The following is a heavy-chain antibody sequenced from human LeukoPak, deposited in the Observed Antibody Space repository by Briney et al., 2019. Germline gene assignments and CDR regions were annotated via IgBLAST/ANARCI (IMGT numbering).Heavy chain of an antibody. V-gene: IGHV4-61*05. Sequence: PSETLSLTCTVSGGSISSSSYYWGWIRQPPGKGLEWIGYIYYSGSTNYNPSLKSRVTISVDTSKNQFSLKLSSVTAADTAVYYCARPSGAGSFDYWGQGTLVTVSS. D-gene: IGHD6-19*01. CDR3: ARPSGAGSFDY. CDR2: IYYSGST. CDR1: GGSISSSSYY. J-gene: IGHJ4*02.